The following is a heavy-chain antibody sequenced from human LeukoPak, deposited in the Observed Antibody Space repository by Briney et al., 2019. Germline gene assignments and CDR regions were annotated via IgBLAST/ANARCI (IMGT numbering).Heavy chain of an antibody. CDR3: ARDSSYYDSSGYGMDAFDI. V-gene: IGHV4-61*02. J-gene: IGHJ3*02. Sequence: PSQTLSLTCTVSGGSISSGSYYWSWIRQPAAKGLEWIGRIYTSGSTNYNPSLKSRVTISVDTSKNQFSLKLSSVTAADTAVYYCARDSSYYDSSGYGMDAFDIWGQGTMVTVSS. CDR2: IYTSGST. D-gene: IGHD3-22*01. CDR1: GGSISSGSYY.